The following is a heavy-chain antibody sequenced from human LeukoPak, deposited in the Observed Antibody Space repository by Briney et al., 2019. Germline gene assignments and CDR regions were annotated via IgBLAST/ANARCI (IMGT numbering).Heavy chain of an antibody. CDR2: IYPRDSHT. J-gene: IGHJ6*03. Sequence: GESLKISCWASGYSFTDYWIGWVRQMPGKGLEWMGIIYPRDSHTIYSPSFQGQVTVSADKSITTAYLQWSSLKASDTAIYYCTRVDFYYYYMDFWGKGTTVSVSS. CDR1: GYSFTDYW. V-gene: IGHV5-51*01. CDR3: TRVDFYYYYMDF.